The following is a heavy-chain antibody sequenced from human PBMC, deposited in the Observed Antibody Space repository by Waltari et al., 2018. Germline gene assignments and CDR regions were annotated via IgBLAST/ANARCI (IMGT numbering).Heavy chain of an antibody. J-gene: IGHJ6*03. V-gene: IGHV1-69*02. CDR3: ASLWSSHYYYMDV. CDR1: GGTFRSYT. Sequence: QVQLVQSGAEVKKPGSSVKVSCKASGGTFRSYTIRWVRQAPGQGLEWMGRIIPILGIANYAQKFQGRVTITADKSTSTAYMELSSLRSEDTAVYYCASLWSSHYYYMDVWGKGTTVTVSS. D-gene: IGHD3-3*01. CDR2: IIPILGIA.